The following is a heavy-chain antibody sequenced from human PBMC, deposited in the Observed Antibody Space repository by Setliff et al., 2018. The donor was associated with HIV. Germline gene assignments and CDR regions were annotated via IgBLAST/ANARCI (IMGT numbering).Heavy chain of an antibody. CDR3: TTASDSTNYDDGFDL. V-gene: IGHV3-15*01. J-gene: IGHJ3*01. CDR2: IKSKTDGGTT. CDR1: GFTFSNAW. Sequence: PGGSLRLSCAASGFTFSNAWMRWVRQAPGKGLEWVGRIKSKTDGGTTDYAAPVKGRFTISRDDSKNTLYLQMNSLKTEDTAVYYCTTASDSTNYDDGFDLWGQGTMVTVSS. D-gene: IGHD4-4*01.